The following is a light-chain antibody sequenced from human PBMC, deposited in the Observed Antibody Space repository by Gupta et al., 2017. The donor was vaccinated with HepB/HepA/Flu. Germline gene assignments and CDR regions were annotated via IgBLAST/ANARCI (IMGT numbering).Light chain of an antibody. V-gene: IGKV1-5*03. Sequence: DIQMTPSPSTLSASVGDRVTITCRASQSISSWLTWYQQKPGKAPKLLIYKASSLESGVPSRFSGSGSGTEFTLTISSLQPDDFATYYCQQNYSYSRTFGQGTKVEIK. J-gene: IGKJ1*01. CDR1: QSISSW. CDR3: QQNYSYSRT. CDR2: KAS.